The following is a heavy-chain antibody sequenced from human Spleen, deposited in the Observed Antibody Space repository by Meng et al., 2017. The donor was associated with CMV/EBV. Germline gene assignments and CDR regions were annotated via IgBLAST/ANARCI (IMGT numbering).Heavy chain of an antibody. CDR3: ARGGDCTTTNCYSGWFDP. Sequence: SVKVSCKASGGTFSSYAICWVRQAPGQGLEWMGGIIPMFGKGNYAQKFQGRVTITADESTNTAYMELSSRRSEDPAVYYCARGGDCTTTNCYSGWFDPWGQGTLVTVSS. V-gene: IGHV1-69*13. CDR1: GGTFSSYA. J-gene: IGHJ5*02. D-gene: IGHD2-2*02. CDR2: IIPMFGKG.